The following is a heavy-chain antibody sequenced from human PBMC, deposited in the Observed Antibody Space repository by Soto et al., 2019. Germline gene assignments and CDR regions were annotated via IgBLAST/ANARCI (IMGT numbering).Heavy chain of an antibody. J-gene: IGHJ5*02. CDR1: GGSISSYY. CDR2: IYYSGST. Sequence: QVQLQESGPGLVKPSETQSLTCTVSGGSISSYYWSWIRQPPGKGLEWIGYIYYSGSTNYNPSLSLRAPXSXDXPKNPLSLKLRSVTAADTAVYYCARELFGRSVWFDPWGQGTLVTVSS. V-gene: IGHV4-59*01. CDR3: ARELFGRSVWFDP. D-gene: IGHD3-10*01.